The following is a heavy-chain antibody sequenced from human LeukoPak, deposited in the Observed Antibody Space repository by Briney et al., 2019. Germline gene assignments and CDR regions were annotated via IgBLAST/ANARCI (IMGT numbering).Heavy chain of an antibody. CDR3: ASQWYYFDY. V-gene: IGHV4-39*01. CDR1: GGSISSSSYY. Sequence: SETLSLTCTVSGGSISSSSYYWGWIRQPPGKGLEWIGSIYYSGSTYYNPSLKSRVTISVDTSKNQFSLKLSSVTSADTAVYYCASQWYYFDYWGQGTLVTVSS. J-gene: IGHJ4*02. D-gene: IGHD2-15*01. CDR2: IYYSGST.